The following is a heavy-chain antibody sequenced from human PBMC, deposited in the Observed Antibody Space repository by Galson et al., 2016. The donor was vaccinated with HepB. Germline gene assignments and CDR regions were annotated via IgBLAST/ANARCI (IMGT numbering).Heavy chain of an antibody. Sequence: SETLSLTCSVSGGSVSFRNYYWAWIRQPPGKGLEWIGSIHYSGSTYYNPSLNSRVSISGDTSKKQFSLKLSSVTAADTAVYYCARHEDYGDLLDQWGQGTLVTVSS. CDR1: GGSVSFRNYY. D-gene: IGHD4-17*01. CDR3: ARHEDYGDLLDQ. J-gene: IGHJ4*02. CDR2: IHYSGST. V-gene: IGHV4-39*01.